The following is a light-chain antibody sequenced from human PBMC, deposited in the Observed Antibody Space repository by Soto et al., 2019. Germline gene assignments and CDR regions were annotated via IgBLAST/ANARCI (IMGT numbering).Light chain of an antibody. CDR3: QQYYYTPYS. J-gene: IGKJ2*03. CDR1: QSLLYSSNNKNY. V-gene: IGKV4-1*01. CDR2: WTS. Sequence: DIVMTQSPDSLPVSLGERATINCKSSQSLLYSSNNKNYLAGYQQKPGQPPKLLIFWTSTRESGVPDRFSGSGSGTDFTLTISRLQAEDVAFYYCQQYYYTPYSFGQGTKLEI.